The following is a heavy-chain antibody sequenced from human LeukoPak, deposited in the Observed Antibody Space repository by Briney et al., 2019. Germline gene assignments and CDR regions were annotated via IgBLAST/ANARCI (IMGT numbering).Heavy chain of an antibody. CDR2: ISSSTSHI. J-gene: IGHJ4*02. CDR3: ARGDIAAAADF. CDR1: GFTFSSYN. V-gene: IGHV3-21*01. D-gene: IGHD6-13*01. Sequence: PGGSLRLSCAASGFTFSSYNMNWVRQAPGKGLEWVSSISSSTSHIYCADSVKGRFTISRDNAKNSLYLQMNSLRAEDTAVYYCARGDIAAAADFWGQGTLVTVSS.